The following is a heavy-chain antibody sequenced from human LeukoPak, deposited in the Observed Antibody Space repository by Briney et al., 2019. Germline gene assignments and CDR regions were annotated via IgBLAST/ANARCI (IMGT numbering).Heavy chain of an antibody. CDR2: IIPIFGTA. CDR1: GGTFSSYA. D-gene: IGHD5-18*01. V-gene: IGHV1-69*05. J-gene: IGHJ6*03. CDR3: GYSYGYRRYYYYYYMDV. Sequence: GSSVKVSCKASGGTFSSYAISWVRQAPGQGLEWVGGIIPIFGTANYAQKSQGRVTITTDESTSTAYMELSSLRSEDTAVYYCGYSYGYRRYYYYYYMDVWGKGTTVTVSS.